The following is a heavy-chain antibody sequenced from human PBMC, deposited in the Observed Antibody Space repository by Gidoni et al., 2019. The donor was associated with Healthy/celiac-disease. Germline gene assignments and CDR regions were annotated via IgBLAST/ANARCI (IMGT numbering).Heavy chain of an antibody. CDR1: GFTLRSYS. Sequence: EVQLVESGGGLVKPGGSLRPSWTASGFTLRSYSMNWVRQAPGKGLEGVSSISNSSSYIYYADSVKGRFTISRDNAKNSLYLQMNSLRAEDTAVYYCASLYHSYGETLDYWGQGTLVTVSS. D-gene: IGHD5-18*01. V-gene: IGHV3-21*01. J-gene: IGHJ4*02. CDR3: ASLYHSYGETLDY. CDR2: ISNSSSYI.